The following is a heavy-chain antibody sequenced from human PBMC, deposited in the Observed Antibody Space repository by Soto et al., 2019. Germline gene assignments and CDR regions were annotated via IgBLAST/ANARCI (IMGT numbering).Heavy chain of an antibody. CDR2: VNHSGST. V-gene: IGHV4-34*01. CDR1: GGSFSGYY. CDR3: ARGDGRNFDY. J-gene: IGHJ4*02. Sequence: SETLSLTCAVYGGSFSGYYWSWIRQPPGKGLEWIGEVNHSGSTNYNPSLKSRVTISVDTSKNQFSLKLSSVTAADKAVYYCARGDGRNFDYWGQGTLVNVSS.